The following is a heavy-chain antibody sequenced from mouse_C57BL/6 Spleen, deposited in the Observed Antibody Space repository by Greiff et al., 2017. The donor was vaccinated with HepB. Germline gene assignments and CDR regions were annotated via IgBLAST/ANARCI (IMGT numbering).Heavy chain of an antibody. D-gene: IGHD1-1*01. V-gene: IGHV1-64*01. CDR2: IHPNSGST. CDR3: AIPITTVVPYWYFDV. CDR1: GYTFTSYW. Sequence: VQLQQPGAELVKPGASVKLSCKASGYTFTSYWMHWVKQRPGQGLEWIGMIHPNSGSTNYNEKFKSKATLTVDKSSSTAYMQLSSLTSEDSAVYYCAIPITTVVPYWYFDVWGTGTTVTVSS. J-gene: IGHJ1*03.